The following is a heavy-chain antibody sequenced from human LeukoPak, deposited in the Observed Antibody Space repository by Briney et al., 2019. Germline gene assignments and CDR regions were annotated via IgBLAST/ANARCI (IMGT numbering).Heavy chain of an antibody. J-gene: IGHJ4*02. D-gene: IGHD3-10*01. CDR1: GFTFSSFA. CDR3: ARDTYGSGSYSGY. CDR2: ISSSSSYI. V-gene: IGHV3-21*01. Sequence: PGGSLRLSCAASGFTFSSFALDWVRQAPGKGLEWVSSISSSSSYIYYADSVKGRFTISRDNAKNSLYLQMNSLRAEDTAVYYCARDTYGSGSYSGYWGQGTLVTVSS.